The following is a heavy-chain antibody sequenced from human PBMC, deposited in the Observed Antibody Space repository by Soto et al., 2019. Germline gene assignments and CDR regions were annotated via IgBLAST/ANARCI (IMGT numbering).Heavy chain of an antibody. CDR2: IYYSGST. Sequence: PSETLSLTCTVSGGSISSYYWSWIRQPPGKGLEWIGYIYYSGSTNYNPSLKSRVTISVDTSKNQFSLKLSSVTAADTAVYYCARVRTGIAAAGSYYFEYWGQGTLVTVSS. D-gene: IGHD6-13*01. CDR3: ARVRTGIAAAGSYYFEY. J-gene: IGHJ4*02. CDR1: GGSISSYY. V-gene: IGHV4-59*01.